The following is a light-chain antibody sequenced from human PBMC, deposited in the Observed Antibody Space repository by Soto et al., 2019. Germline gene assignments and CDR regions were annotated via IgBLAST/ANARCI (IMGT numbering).Light chain of an antibody. J-gene: IGKJ4*01. V-gene: IGKV3-20*01. CDR1: QSVNTN. CDR2: DAS. CDR3: QQYGSSPLT. Sequence: EIVMTQSPATLSVSPGERATLSCRASQSVNTNVAWYQQEPGQAPRLLIYDASNRATGIPDRFSGSASGTDFTLTISRLEPEDFAVYYCQQYGSSPLTFGGGTKVDIK.